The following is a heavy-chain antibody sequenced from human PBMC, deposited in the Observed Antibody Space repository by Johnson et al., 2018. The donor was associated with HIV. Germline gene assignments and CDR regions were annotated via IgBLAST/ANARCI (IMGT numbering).Heavy chain of an antibody. CDR3: ARGIWYLGSAVDI. CDR2: ITCSATTI. CDR1: GFTFSSYA. V-gene: IGHV3-48*01. D-gene: IGHD2-21*01. Sequence: VQLVESGGGVVQPGRSLRLSCAASGFTFSSYAMHWVRQAPGKGLEWMSVITCSATTIYYADSVKGRFTISRDDAKNALYRQINSLRAEDAAVYYCARGIWYLGSAVDIGGQGAMFTVSS. J-gene: IGHJ3*02.